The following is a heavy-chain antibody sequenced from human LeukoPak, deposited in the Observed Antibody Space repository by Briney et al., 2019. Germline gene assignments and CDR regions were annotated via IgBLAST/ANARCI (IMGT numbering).Heavy chain of an antibody. CDR1: GGSISSGGYY. Sequence: SETLSLTCTVSGGSISSGGYYWSWIRQHPGKGLEWIGYIYYSGSTYYNPSLKSRVTISVDTSKNQFSLKLSSVTAADTAVYYCARGAPIAAADYWGQGTLVTVSS. D-gene: IGHD6-13*01. CDR3: ARGAPIAAADY. V-gene: IGHV4-30-4*08. J-gene: IGHJ4*02. CDR2: IYYSGST.